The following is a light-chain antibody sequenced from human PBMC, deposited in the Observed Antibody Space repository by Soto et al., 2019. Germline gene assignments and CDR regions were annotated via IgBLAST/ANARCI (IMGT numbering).Light chain of an antibody. CDR2: DVS. J-gene: IGLJ1*01. CDR3: SSYTSSSTYV. V-gene: IGLV2-18*02. CDR1: SSDVGSHNR. Sequence: QSALTQPPSVSGSPGQSVTISCTGSSSDVGSHNRVSWYQQPPGTAPKLMIYDVSNRPSGVPDRFSGSKSGNTASLTISGLQAEDEADYYCSSYTSSSTYVFGTGTKVTVL.